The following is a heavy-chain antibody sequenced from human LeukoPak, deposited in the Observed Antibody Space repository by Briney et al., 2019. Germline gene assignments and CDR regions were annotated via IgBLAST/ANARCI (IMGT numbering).Heavy chain of an antibody. CDR2: INHSGST. CDR1: GGSFSGYF. V-gene: IGHV4-34*01. D-gene: IGHD4-23*01. J-gene: IGHJ5*02. Sequence: SETLSLTCAVYGGSFSGYFWSWIRQPPGKGLEWIGEINHSGSTNYNPSLKSRVTISVDTSKNQFSLKLSSVTAADTAVYYCARGRDAVVTLGPNWFAPSGQGTLVTVSS. CDR3: ARGRDAVVTLGPNWFAP.